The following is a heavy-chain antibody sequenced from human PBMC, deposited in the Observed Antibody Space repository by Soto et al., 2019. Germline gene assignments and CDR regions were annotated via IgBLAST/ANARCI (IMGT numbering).Heavy chain of an antibody. Sequence: SLKVSCKASGYTFTTFALHWLRQAPGQRPEWLGWINAYRGYTNYAQNFQGRVTISSETSASTAYIELSSLRSGNTAIYFCARDRVPLAMFGVHVGVFKIWGQGTLVTVSS. CDR2: INAYRGYT. J-gene: IGHJ4*02. CDR1: GYTFTTFA. D-gene: IGHD3-3*01. CDR3: ARDRVPLAMFGVHVGVFKI. V-gene: IGHV1-3*01.